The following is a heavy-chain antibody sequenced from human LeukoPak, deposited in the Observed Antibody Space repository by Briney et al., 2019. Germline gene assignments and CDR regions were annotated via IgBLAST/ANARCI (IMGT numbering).Heavy chain of an antibody. D-gene: IGHD3-22*01. CDR1: GFTLSSYG. CDR2: MSYDGNYK. CDR3: ARERTYYYDSNPDYFDY. V-gene: IGHV3-33*01. Sequence: AGRSLRLSCAASGFTLSSYGMHWVRQAPGKGLEWVAVMSYDGNYKSYADSVKGRFTTSRDNPKNTLYLQMNSLRADDTALYYCARERTYYYDSNPDYFDYWGQGTLVTVSS. J-gene: IGHJ4*02.